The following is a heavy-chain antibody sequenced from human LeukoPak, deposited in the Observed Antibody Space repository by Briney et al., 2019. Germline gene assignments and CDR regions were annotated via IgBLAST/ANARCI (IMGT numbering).Heavy chain of an antibody. CDR1: KFTFRNYD. D-gene: IGHD2-15*01. CDR3: AKRQCSGFNCAFFDY. J-gene: IGHJ4*02. V-gene: IGHV3-23*01. CDR2: IFASGGTT. Sequence: PGGSLRLSCAASKFTFRNYDMSWVRQAPGKGLEWVSAIFASGGTTYYADSVKVRFTISRDNSKNTLSLQMNSLGAEDTAVYYCAKRQCSGFNCAFFDYWGQGTLVTVSS.